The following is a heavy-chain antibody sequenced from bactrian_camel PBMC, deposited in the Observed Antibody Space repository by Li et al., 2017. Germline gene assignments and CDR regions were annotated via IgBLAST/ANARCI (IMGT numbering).Heavy chain of an antibody. V-gene: IGHV3S40*01. D-gene: IGHD3*01. J-gene: IGHJ4*01. CDR3: AGSKGPIALFRLLLDANEYDY. Sequence: VQLVESGGGLVKPGGSLRLSCAASGITLSGVSRTGVRQAPGKEREGVAVIYTAGGGTSYADSVKGRFTISQDSAKNTVYLQMNSLKPEDTAMYYCAGSKGPIALFRLLLDANEYDYWGQGTQVTVS. CDR1: GITLSGVS. CDR2: IYTAGGGT.